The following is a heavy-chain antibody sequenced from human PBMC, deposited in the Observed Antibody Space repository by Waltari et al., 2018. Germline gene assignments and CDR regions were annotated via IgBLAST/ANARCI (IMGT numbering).Heavy chain of an antibody. J-gene: IGHJ4*02. D-gene: IGHD3-16*01. CDR3: ARDMAGGGGTSGWIDF. V-gene: IGHV3-43D*03. CDR2: ISWNSGSI. CDR1: GFRFDVVA. Sequence: EMRLVESGGAVTQPGRSLRLSCVASGFRFDVVARHWVRQVPGKGLEWVSLISWNSGSIFYSDSLKSRVTISRDNSRNSLHLHINNLRSEDTALYFCARDMAGGGGTSGWIDFWGQGTLVTVSS.